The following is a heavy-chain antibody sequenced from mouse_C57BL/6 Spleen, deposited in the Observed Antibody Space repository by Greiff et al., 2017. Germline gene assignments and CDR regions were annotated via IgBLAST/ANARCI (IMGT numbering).Heavy chain of an antibody. D-gene: IGHD4-1*01. V-gene: IGHV1-18*01. CDR1: GYTFTDYN. CDR2: INPNNGGT. J-gene: IGHJ1*03. Sequence: EVQLQQSGPELVKPGASVKIPCKASGYTFTDYNMDWVKQSHGKSLEWIGDINPNNGGTIYNQKFKGKATLTVDKSSSTAYMELRSLTSEDTAVYYCARRLGWYFDVWGTGTTVTVSS. CDR3: ARRLGWYFDV.